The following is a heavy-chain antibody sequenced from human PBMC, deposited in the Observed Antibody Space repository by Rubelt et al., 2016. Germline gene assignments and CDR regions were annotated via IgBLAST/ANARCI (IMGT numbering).Heavy chain of an antibody. D-gene: IGHD3-10*01. CDR3: ATSPKLEDALDI. Sequence: QVQLKQWGAGLLKPSDTLSLTCAVYGGSFSGYHCSWIRQSPGKGLEWIGEVNHSGNTNYSPSLTGRVTISEDPSKNQFSRKRNSLTAADTAVYYCATSPKLEDALDIWGQGTMVTVSS. CDR1: GGSFSGYH. V-gene: IGHV4-34*01. CDR2: VNHSGNT. J-gene: IGHJ3*02.